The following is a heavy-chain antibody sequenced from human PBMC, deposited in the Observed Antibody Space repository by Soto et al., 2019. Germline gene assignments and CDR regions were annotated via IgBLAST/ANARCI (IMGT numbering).Heavy chain of an antibody. J-gene: IGHJ4*02. CDR3: ARVPTVAVSGPYFDY. V-gene: IGHV1-18*01. Sequence: GASVKVSCKASGYTFTSYGIRWLRQAPGQGLEWMGWISAYNGNTNYAQKLQGRLTMTTDTSTSTADMELGSLRSDDSAVYYCARVPTVAVSGPYFDYWGQGTLVTVSS. CDR1: GYTFTSYG. CDR2: ISAYNGNT. D-gene: IGHD6-19*01.